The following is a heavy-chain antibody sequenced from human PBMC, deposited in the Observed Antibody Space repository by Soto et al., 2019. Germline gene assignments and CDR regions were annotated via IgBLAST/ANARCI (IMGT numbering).Heavy chain of an antibody. CDR3: ARDRAYYDFWSGSPPPLYYFDY. V-gene: IGHV1-46*01. Sequence: ASVKVSCKASGYTFTSYYMHWVRQAPGQGLEWMGIINPSGGSTSYAQKFQGRVTMTRDTSTSTVYMELSSLRSEDTAVYYCARDRAYYDFWSGSPPPLYYFDYWGQGTLVTVSS. D-gene: IGHD3-3*01. CDR2: INPSGGST. J-gene: IGHJ4*02. CDR1: GYTFTSYY.